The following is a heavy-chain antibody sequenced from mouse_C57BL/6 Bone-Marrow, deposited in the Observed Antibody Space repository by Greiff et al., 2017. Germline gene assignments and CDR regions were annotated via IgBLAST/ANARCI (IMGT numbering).Heavy chain of an antibody. CDR2: IYPGSGST. D-gene: IGHD1-1*01. CDR3: TYGPDY. V-gene: IGHV1-55*01. J-gene: IGHJ2*01. Sequence: QVQLQQPGAELVKPGASVKMSCKASGYTFTSYWITWVKQRPGQGLEWIGDIYPGSGSTNYNEKFQGKATITADTSSNTAYLQLSSLTSEDTAVYYCTYGPDYWCQGTTLTVSS. CDR1: GYTFTSYW.